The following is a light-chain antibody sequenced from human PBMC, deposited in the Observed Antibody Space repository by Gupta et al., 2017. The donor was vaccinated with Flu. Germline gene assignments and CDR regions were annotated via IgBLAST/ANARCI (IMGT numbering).Light chain of an antibody. Sequence: QSVLTQPPSASGTPGQGVTFSCSGSSSNIGSNTVNWYQQLPGTAPKLLIYKNDQRRSGVPDRFSGSKSGTSASLAISGLQSEDEADYYCAVWDDSLMGVFGGGTKLTVL. CDR1: SSNIGSNT. J-gene: IGLJ3*02. V-gene: IGLV1-44*01. CDR2: KND. CDR3: AVWDDSLMGV.